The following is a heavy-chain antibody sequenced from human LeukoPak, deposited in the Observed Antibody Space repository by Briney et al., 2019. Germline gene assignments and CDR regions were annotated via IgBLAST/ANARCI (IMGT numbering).Heavy chain of an antibody. V-gene: IGHV4-4*07. CDR2: IYTSGST. Sequence: SETLSLTCTVSGGSISSYYWSWIRQPAGKELEWIGRIYTSGSTNYNPSLKSRVTMSVDTSKNQFSLKLSSVTAADTAVYYCARESDFWTPMDVWGKGTTVTVSS. CDR3: ARESDFWTPMDV. D-gene: IGHD3-3*01. J-gene: IGHJ6*03. CDR1: GGSISSYY.